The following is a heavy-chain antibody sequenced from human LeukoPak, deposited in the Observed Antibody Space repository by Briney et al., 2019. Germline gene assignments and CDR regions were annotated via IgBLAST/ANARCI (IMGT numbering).Heavy chain of an antibody. V-gene: IGHV5-51*01. CDR3: ARTLQRVAGEDF. D-gene: IGHD4-11*01. CDR2: IIHADSGT. Sequence: GAPLKISCQGSGYDFTNYWIGWVRQQPGKDPEWMGAIIHADSGTSYSPSFQGQVTISADKSITTAYLQWSSLRASDSAMYYCARTLQRVAGEDFWGQGTLITVSS. J-gene: IGHJ4*02. CDR1: GYDFTNYW.